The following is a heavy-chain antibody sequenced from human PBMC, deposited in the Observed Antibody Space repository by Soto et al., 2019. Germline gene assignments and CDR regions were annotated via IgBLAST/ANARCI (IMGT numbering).Heavy chain of an antibody. V-gene: IGHV4-34*01. CDR1: GGSFTGYY. CDR2: IKDGGST. D-gene: IGHD2-15*01. CDR3: ARGQEGVVATH. J-gene: IGHJ4*02. Sequence: QVLLQQWGAGLLKPSETLSLTCAVNGGSFTGYYWSWVRQPPGKGLEWIGEIKDGGSTNYSPSLRSRVTISADTSKRQLSLKVTSVTAADTAVYYCARGQEGVVATHWDQGSLVTVSS.